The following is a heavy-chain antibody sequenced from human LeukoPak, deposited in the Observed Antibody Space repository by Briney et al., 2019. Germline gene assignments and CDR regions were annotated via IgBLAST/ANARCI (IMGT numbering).Heavy chain of an antibody. CDR3: ARDTILRPPEWGFDY. J-gene: IGHJ4*02. Sequence: ASVKVSCKASGYTFTSYGISWVRQAPGQGLEWMGWISAYNGNTNYAQKLQGRVTMTTDTSTSTAYTELRSLRSDDTAVYYCARDTILRPPEWGFDYWGQGTLVTVSS. D-gene: IGHD3-3*01. CDR2: ISAYNGNT. V-gene: IGHV1-18*01. CDR1: GYTFTSYG.